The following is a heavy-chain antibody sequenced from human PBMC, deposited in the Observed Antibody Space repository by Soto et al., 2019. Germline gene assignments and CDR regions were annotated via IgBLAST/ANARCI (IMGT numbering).Heavy chain of an antibody. CDR2: ISNGGDT. D-gene: IGHD6-13*01. CDR3: ARDWYEDC. Sequence: EVQLLESGGGLIQPGGSLRLSCAASGFTFSNYAMTWVRQAPGKGLEWLSAISNGGDTYYADSVKGRWTVSRDHSKNMAYLQMDSLRADDPAVYYCARDWYEDCGGQGTVVTVAS. CDR1: GFTFSNYA. V-gene: IGHV3-23*01. J-gene: IGHJ4*02.